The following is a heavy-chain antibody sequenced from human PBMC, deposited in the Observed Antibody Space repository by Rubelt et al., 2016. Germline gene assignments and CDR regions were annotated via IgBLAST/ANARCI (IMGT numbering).Heavy chain of an antibody. CDR1: GGSFSGSS. CDR2: SNHSGST. D-gene: IGHD1/OR15-1a*01. V-gene: IGHV4-34*01. J-gene: IGHJ6*02. Sequence: QVQLQQWGAGLLKPSEPLSLTCAVYGGSFSGSSWTWFRQPPGQGLEWNGESNHSGSTNYKPSLQSRVTISIDTSKKQFSLRLSFVTAADTALYYCARLKREQRVENYYYGMDVWGQGTTVTVSS. CDR3: ARLKREQRVENYYYGMDV.